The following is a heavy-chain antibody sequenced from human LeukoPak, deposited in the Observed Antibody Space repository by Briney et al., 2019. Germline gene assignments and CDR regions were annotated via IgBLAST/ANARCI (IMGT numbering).Heavy chain of an antibody. CDR2: IYYSGST. J-gene: IGHJ5*02. Sequence: NPSETLSLTCTVSGGSISSYYWSWIRQPPGQGLEWIGYIYYSGSTNYNPSLKSRVTISVDTPKNQFSLKLSSVTAADTAVYYCARVISPTAEWLQHPRRGSFDPWGQGTLVTVSS. D-gene: IGHD3-3*01. V-gene: IGHV4-59*01. CDR1: GGSISSYY. CDR3: ARVISPTAEWLQHPRRGSFDP.